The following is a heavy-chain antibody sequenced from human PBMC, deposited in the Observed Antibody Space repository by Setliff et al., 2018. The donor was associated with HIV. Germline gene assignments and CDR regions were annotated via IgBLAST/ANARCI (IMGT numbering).Heavy chain of an antibody. Sequence: KASETLSLTCTVSGDSISTDYWTWIRQPPGKGLEWIGYIYNSASTSYNPSLKSRVTILVDTSKNQFSLKLSSVTAADTAVYYCARHSPSDYWGQGTLVTVSS. CDR2: IYNSAST. V-gene: IGHV4-59*08. J-gene: IGHJ4*02. CDR1: GDSISTDY. CDR3: ARHSPSDY.